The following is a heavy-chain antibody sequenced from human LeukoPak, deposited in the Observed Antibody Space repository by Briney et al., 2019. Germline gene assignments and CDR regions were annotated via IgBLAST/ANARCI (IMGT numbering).Heavy chain of an antibody. CDR3: VKGGWGNTFHI. CDR2: SGSTGST. Sequence: GGSLRLSCAASGFTFSNYAMNWVRQAPGKGLEWVSLSGSTGSTYYAESVKGRFTISRDNSKNTLSLQMNSLRAEDTAVYYCVKGGWGNTFHIWGQGTMVTVS. V-gene: IGHV3-23*01. J-gene: IGHJ3*02. CDR1: GFTFSNYA. D-gene: IGHD4-23*01.